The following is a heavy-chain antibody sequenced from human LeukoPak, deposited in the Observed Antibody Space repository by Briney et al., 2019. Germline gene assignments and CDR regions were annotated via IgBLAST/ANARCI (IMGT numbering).Heavy chain of an antibody. CDR3: ARVNSGYDSGDFDY. D-gene: IGHD5-12*01. CDR1: GGSISSYY. Sequence: PSETLSLTCTVSGGSISSYYWSWIRQPPGKGLEWIGYIYYSGSTNYNPSLKSRVTISVDTSKNQFSLKLSSVTAADTAVYYCARVNSGYDSGDFDYWGQGTLVTVSS. J-gene: IGHJ4*02. V-gene: IGHV4-59*12. CDR2: IYYSGST.